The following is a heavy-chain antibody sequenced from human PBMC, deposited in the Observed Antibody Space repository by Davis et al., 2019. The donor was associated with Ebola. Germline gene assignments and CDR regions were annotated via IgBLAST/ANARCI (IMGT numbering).Heavy chain of an antibody. CDR2: ISYDGTNK. Sequence: GESLKISCAASGFTFDDYAMHWVRQAPGKGLEWVAVISYDGTNKYYADSVKGRFTISRDNSKNTLYLQMNSLRAEDTAVYYCARADSGDYYYYYGMDVWGKGTTVTVSS. V-gene: IGHV3-30*03. D-gene: IGHD2-21*02. CDR3: ARADSGDYYYYYGMDV. CDR1: GFTFDDYA. J-gene: IGHJ6*04.